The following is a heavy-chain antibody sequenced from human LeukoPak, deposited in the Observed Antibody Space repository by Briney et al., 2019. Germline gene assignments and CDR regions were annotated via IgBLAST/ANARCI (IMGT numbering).Heavy chain of an antibody. J-gene: IGHJ3*02. V-gene: IGHV3-21*01. CDR2: ISSSSSYI. CDR3: ARGSSGYSTDI. D-gene: IGHD3-22*01. CDR1: GFTFINYS. Sequence: AGGSLRLSCAASGFTFINYSMNWVRQAPGKGLEWVSSISSSSSYIYYADSVKGRFTISRDNAKNSLHLQMNSLRAEDTAVYYCARGSSGYSTDIWGQGTMVTVSS.